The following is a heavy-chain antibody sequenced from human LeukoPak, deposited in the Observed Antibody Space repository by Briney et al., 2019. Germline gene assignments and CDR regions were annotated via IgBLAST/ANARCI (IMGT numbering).Heavy chain of an antibody. CDR1: GFTVSSNY. J-gene: IGHJ4*02. V-gene: IGHV3-66*01. CDR3: ARDDSSRNYYDSSGYFGSPTFDY. CDR2: IYSGGST. D-gene: IGHD3-22*01. Sequence: GGSLRLSCAASGFTVSSNYMSWVRQAPGKGLEWVSVIYSGGSTYYADSVKGRFTISRDNSKNTLYLQMNSLRAEDTAVYYCARDDSSRNYYDSSGYFGSPTFDYWGQGTLVTVPS.